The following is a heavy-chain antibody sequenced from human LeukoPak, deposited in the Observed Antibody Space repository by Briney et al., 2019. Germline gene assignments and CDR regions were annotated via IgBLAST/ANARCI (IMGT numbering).Heavy chain of an antibody. J-gene: IGHJ4*02. V-gene: IGHV3-49*04. CDR3: TRDRAYYGSGTYVDY. D-gene: IGHD3-10*01. CDR2: IRSKAYGGTT. Sequence: GRSLRLSCTASGFTFGDYDMSWVRQAPGKGLEWVGFIRSKAYGGTTEYAASVKGRFTISRDDSKSIAYLQMNSLKTEDTAVYYCTRDRAYYGSGTYVDYWGQGTLVTVSS. CDR1: GFTFGDYD.